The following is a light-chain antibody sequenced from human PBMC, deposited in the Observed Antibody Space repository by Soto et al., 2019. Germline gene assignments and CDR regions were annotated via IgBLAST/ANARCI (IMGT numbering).Light chain of an antibody. Sequence: EVVLTQSPGTLSLSPGEGATLSCRASQSVSSSNLAWYQQKPGQAPRLLIYDASIRASGIPDRFSGSGSGTDFTLTISRLEPEDFAVYYCQQNGTSPVTFGQGTKLEMK. J-gene: IGKJ2*01. CDR2: DAS. V-gene: IGKV3-20*01. CDR1: QSVSSSN. CDR3: QQNGTSPVT.